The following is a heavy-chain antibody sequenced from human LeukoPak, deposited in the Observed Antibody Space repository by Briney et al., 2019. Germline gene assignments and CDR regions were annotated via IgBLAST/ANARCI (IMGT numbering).Heavy chain of an antibody. CDR2: VRGGGSNT. CDR3: AKCSASYSNDAFDV. D-gene: IGHD3-10*02. CDR1: GFTFNNYA. J-gene: IGHJ3*01. Sequence: GGSLRLSCAASGFTFNNYAMNWVRQAPGKGLEWVSYVRGGGSNTRYSDSVKGRFIISRDNSKNILYLQMNSLRAEDTAIYYCAKCSASYSNDAFDVWGRGTMVTVSS. V-gene: IGHV3-23*01.